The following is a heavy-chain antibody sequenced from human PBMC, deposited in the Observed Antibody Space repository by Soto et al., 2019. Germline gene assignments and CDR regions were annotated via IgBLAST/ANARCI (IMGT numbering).Heavy chain of an antibody. D-gene: IGHD3-16*01. CDR2: IKPDGTRR. CDR3: ARDLYRRGGI. V-gene: IGHV3-7*04. Sequence: ELQLVESGGGLVQPGGSLRLSCEASGFTISSFWMAWVRQAPGKGLEWVANIKPDGTRRDYVDSVKGRFTISRDSAKNSLFLQMNSLRTEDTAVYYCARDLYRRGGIWGQGTVVTVSS. CDR1: GFTISSFW. J-gene: IGHJ4*02.